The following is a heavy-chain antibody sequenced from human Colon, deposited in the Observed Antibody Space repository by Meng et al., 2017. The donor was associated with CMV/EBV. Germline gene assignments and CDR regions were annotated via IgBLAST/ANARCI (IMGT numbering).Heavy chain of an antibody. Sequence: ETLSLTCSVSGGSISSSSYYWGWIRQPPGKGLEWVSGISGPGSGSYYADSVKGRFTISRDNSNNTLYLDMNSLRAEDTAVYYCAKALYYYASGSYFDYWGQGTLVTVSS. V-gene: IGHV3-23*01. CDR1: GGSISSSSYY. CDR3: AKALYYYASGSYFDY. CDR2: ISGPGSGS. D-gene: IGHD3-10*01. J-gene: IGHJ4*02.